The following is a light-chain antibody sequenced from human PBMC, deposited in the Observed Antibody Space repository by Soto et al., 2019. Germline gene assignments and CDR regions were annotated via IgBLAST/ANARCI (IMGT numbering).Light chain of an antibody. CDR2: GAS. Sequence: EIVMTQSPGTLSVSPGERATLSCRASQNVFSNVAWYQQRPGQPPRLLISGASTRATGVSARFSASGSGTDFTLTITSLPSEDFAVYYCQQYNLWPPITFGQGTRLEIK. CDR1: QNVFSN. J-gene: IGKJ5*01. V-gene: IGKV3-15*01. CDR3: QQYNLWPPIT.